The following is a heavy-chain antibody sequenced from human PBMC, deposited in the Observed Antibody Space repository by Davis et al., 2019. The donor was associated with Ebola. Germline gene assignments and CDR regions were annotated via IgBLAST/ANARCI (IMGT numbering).Heavy chain of an antibody. CDR3: ARDSVGDYFDY. J-gene: IGHJ4*02. Sequence: GESLKISCAASGFTFSSYSMNWVRQAPGKGLEWVSSISSSSSYIYYADSVKGRFTISRDNAKNSLYLQMNSLRAEDTAVYYCARDSVGDYFDYWGQGTLVTVSS. V-gene: IGHV3-21*01. CDR1: GFTFSSYS. CDR2: ISSSSSYI. D-gene: IGHD2-15*01.